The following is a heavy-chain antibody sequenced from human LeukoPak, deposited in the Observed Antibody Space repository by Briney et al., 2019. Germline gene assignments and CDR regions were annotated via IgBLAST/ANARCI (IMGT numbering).Heavy chain of an antibody. CDR2: ISGSGGDT. Sequence: GGSLRLSCVASGFTFRSYAMSWVRQAPGKGREWVLGISGSGGDTYYADSVKGRFTISRDNSKNTVYVQMNSLRAEDTAVYYCAKGTAWGLLSCDSWGQGIPVTVSS. J-gene: IGHJ4*02. CDR3: AKGTAWGLLSCDS. V-gene: IGHV3-23*01. D-gene: IGHD2-21*01. CDR1: GFTFRSYA.